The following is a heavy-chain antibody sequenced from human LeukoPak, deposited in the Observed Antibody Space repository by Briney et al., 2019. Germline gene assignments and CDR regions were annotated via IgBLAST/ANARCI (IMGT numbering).Heavy chain of an antibody. CDR3: ARASGYSHGLRVPESAYYYYGMDV. Sequence: SVKVSYKASGGTFSSYAISWVRQAPGQGLEWMGRIIPILGIANYAQKFQGRVTITADKSTSTAYMELSSLRSEDTAVYYCARASGYSHGLRVPESAYYYYGMDVWGQGTTVTVSS. CDR2: IIPILGIA. CDR1: GGTFSSYA. J-gene: IGHJ6*02. V-gene: IGHV1-69*04. D-gene: IGHD5-18*01.